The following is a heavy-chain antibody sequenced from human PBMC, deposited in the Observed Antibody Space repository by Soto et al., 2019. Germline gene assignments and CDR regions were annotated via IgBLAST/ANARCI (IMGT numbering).Heavy chain of an antibody. V-gene: IGHV6-1*01. CDR1: GDSVSSNSAA. D-gene: IGHD6-13*01. J-gene: IGHJ4*02. CDR2: TYYRSKWYN. CDR3: AREAHSSSWNNLGY. Sequence: SQTLSLTCAISGDSVSSNSAAWNWIRQPPSRGLEWLGRTYYRSKWYNDYAVSVKSRITINPDTSKNQFSLQLNSVTPEDTAVYYCAREAHSSSWNNLGYWGQGTLVTVSS.